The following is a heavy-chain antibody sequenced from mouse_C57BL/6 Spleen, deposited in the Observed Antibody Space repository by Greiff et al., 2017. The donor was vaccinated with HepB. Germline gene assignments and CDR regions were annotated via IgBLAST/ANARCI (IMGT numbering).Heavy chain of an antibody. D-gene: IGHD2-4*01. Sequence: EVMLVQSGGGLVKPGGSLKLSCAASGFTFSSYAMPWVRQTPEKRLEWVATISDGGSYTYYPDNVKGRFTISRDNAKNNLYLQMSHLKSEDTAMYYCARDGYDYGFAYWGQGTLVTVSA. CDR1: GFTFSSYA. CDR2: ISDGGSYT. CDR3: ARDGYDYGFAY. V-gene: IGHV5-4*01. J-gene: IGHJ3*01.